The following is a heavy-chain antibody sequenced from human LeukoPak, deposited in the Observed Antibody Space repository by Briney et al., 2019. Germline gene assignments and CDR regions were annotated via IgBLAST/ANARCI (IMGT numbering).Heavy chain of an antibody. J-gene: IGHJ6*02. Sequence: PGGSLRLSCAASGFTVSSNYMSWVRQAPGKGLEWVSVIYSGGSTYYADSVKGRFTISRDNSKNTLYLQMNSLRAEDTAVYYCARTSRTEWELLSYYYGMDVWGQGTTVTVSS. D-gene: IGHD1-26*01. CDR3: ARTSRTEWELLSYYYGMDV. V-gene: IGHV3-66*01. CDR2: IYSGGST. CDR1: GFTVSSNY.